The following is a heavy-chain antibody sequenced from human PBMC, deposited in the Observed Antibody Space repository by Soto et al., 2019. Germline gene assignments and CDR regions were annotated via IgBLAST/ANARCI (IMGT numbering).Heavy chain of an antibody. CDR3: ARDKGSSWYPNSFDY. V-gene: IGHV1-69*08. CDR2: IIPILGIA. J-gene: IGHJ4*02. CDR1: GGTFSSYT. Sequence: QVQLVQSGAEVKKPGSSVKVSCKASGGTFSSYTISWVRQAPGQGLEWMGRIIPILGIANYAQKFQGRVTNXXDXSXXTAYMELSSLRSEDTAVYYCARDKGSSWYPNSFDYWGQGTLVTVSS. D-gene: IGHD6-13*01.